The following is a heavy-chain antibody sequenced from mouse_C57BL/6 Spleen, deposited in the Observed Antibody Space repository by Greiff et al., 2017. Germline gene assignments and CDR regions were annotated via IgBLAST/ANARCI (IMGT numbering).Heavy chain of an antibody. V-gene: IGHV2-3*01. J-gene: IGHJ2*01. CDR2: IWGDGST. D-gene: IGHD1-1*01. CDR3: ATGGGSSYFDY. CDR1: GFSFTSYG. Sequence: VKLQESGPGLVAPSQSLSITCTVSGFSFTSYGVSWVRQPPGKGLEWLGVIWGDGSTNYHSALISRLSISKDNSKSQVFLKLNSLQTDDTATYYCATGGGSSYFDYWGQGTTLTVSS.